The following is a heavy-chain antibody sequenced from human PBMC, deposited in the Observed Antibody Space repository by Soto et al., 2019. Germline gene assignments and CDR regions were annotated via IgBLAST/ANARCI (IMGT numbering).Heavy chain of an antibody. V-gene: IGHV3-21*01. CDR2: ISSSSSYI. J-gene: IGHJ6*02. Sequence: EVQLVESGGGLVKPGGSLRLSCAASGFTFSSYSMNWVRQAPGKGLEWVSVISSSSSYIYYADSVKGRFTFSRDKAKNSLSLQMHSPRAGDKDVYYCSKASMVRSPGGGMDVWGQGTTVTVSS. D-gene: IGHD3-10*01. CDR1: GFTFSSYS. CDR3: SKASMVRSPGGGMDV.